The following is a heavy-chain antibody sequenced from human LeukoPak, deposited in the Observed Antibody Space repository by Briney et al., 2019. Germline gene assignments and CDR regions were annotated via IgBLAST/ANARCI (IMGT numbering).Heavy chain of an antibody. V-gene: IGHV3-30*03. CDR3: ARDRKAPLRYFDWSLGEP. Sequence: GGSLRLSCAASGFTFSSYGMHWVRQAPGKGLEWVAVISYDGSNKYYADSVKGRFTISRDNSKNTLYLQMNSLRADDTAVYYCARDRKAPLRYFDWSLGEPWGQGTLVTVSS. CDR2: ISYDGSNK. CDR1: GFTFSSYG. D-gene: IGHD3-9*01. J-gene: IGHJ5*02.